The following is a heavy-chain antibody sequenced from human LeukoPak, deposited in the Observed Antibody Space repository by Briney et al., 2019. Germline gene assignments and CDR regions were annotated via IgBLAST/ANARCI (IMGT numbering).Heavy chain of an antibody. V-gene: IGHV4-39*01. D-gene: IGHD1-26*01. Sequence: SETLSLTCAVSGASVSGSNYYWGWIRQPPGKGLEWIGNIYSSGSTYYNASLQSRVTVSIDTSKNQFSLRLNSVTAADTAMYYCAKSGGYGLIDYWGQGTRVTVSS. J-gene: IGHJ4*02. CDR2: IYSSGST. CDR1: GASVSGSNYY. CDR3: AKSGGYGLIDY.